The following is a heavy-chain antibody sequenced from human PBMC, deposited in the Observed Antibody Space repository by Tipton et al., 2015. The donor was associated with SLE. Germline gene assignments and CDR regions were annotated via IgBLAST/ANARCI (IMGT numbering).Heavy chain of an antibody. V-gene: IGHV4-31*03. CDR3: ASAAHLVHAFDI. J-gene: IGHJ3*02. Sequence: TLSLTCTVSGGSISSGGYYWSWIRQHPGKGLEWIGYIYYSGSTYYNPSLNSRVTISVDTSKNQFSLKLSSVTAADTAVYYCASAAHLVHAFDIWGQGTMVTVSS. CDR2: IYYSGST. D-gene: IGHD6-6*01. CDR1: GGSISSGGYY.